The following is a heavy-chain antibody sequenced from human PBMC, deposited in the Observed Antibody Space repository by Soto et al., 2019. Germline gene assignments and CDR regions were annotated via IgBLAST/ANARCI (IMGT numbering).Heavy chain of an antibody. CDR1: GGSISSYY. J-gene: IGHJ5*02. Sequence: TLSLTCTVSGGSISSYYWSWIRQPPGKGLEWIGYIYYSGSTNYNPSLKSRVTISVDTSKNQFSLKLSSVTAADTAVYYCARVLFGSNCWFDPWGQGTLVTSPQ. CDR3: ARVLFGSNCWFDP. D-gene: IGHD3-16*01. CDR2: IYYSGST. V-gene: IGHV4-59*01.